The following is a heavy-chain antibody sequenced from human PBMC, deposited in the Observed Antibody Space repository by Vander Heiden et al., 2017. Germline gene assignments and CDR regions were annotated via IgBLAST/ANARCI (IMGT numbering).Heavy chain of an antibody. CDR2: ASYRGYT. Sequence: QLQLQESGPGLVKPSETLSLTCDVSGASVTNSSSYWGWIRQPPGKGLEWIGSASYRGYTNYNPSLKSRVTISVDTSKNQISLKLTTLTAADTALYYCARWVTTFVDAFDFWAKGHGSPSLQ. CDR3: ARWVTTFVDAFDF. CDR1: GASVTNSSSY. V-gene: IGHV4-39*01. D-gene: IGHD2-21*02. J-gene: IGHJ3*01.